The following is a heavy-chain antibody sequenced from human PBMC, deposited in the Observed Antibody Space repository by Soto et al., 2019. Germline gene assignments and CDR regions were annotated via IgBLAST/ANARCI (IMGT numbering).Heavy chain of an antibody. CDR3: ARLPYSAAAFSWAFDI. V-gene: IGHV3-7*05. CDR2: IKQDGSEK. J-gene: IGHJ3*02. D-gene: IGHD6-13*01. Sequence: GGSLRLSCAASGFTFSSYWMSWVRQAPWKGLEWVANIKQDGSEKYYVDSVKGRFTISRDNAKNSLYLQMNSLRAEDTAVYYCARLPYSAAAFSWAFDIWGQGTMVTVSS. CDR1: GFTFSSYW.